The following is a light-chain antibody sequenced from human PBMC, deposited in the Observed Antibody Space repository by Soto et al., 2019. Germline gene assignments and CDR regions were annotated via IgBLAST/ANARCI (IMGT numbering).Light chain of an antibody. CDR2: GAS. V-gene: IGKV3-20*01. Sequence: EIVLTQAPGTLSLSPWERATLSCRASQSVTSNYLAWYQQKPGQAPRLLIYGASSSATGIPDRFSGSGSGTDFTLTISRLEPEDLAVYYCQHYGSSFTFGPGTKVDIK. CDR1: QSVTSNY. CDR3: QHYGSSFT. J-gene: IGKJ3*01.